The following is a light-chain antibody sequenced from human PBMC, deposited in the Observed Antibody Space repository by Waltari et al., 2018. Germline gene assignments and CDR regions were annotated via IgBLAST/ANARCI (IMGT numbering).Light chain of an antibody. J-gene: IGLJ3*02. CDR3: CSYAGSSTWV. V-gene: IGLV2-23*01. CDR1: SSDVGSYNR. Sequence: QSALTQPASVSGSPGQSIPLSCNGTSSDVGSYNRVSWYQQQPGKAPKLMIYEGSKPPSGVSNRFSGSKSGNTASLTISGLQAEDEADYYCCSYAGSSTWVFGGGTKLTVL. CDR2: EGS.